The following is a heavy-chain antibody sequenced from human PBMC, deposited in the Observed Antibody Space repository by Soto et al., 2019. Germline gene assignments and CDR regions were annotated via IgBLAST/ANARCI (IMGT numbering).Heavy chain of an antibody. V-gene: IGHV2-5*02. D-gene: IGHD3-16*01. Sequence: QITLKASAPTLVQPTQTLTLRCTFSGFSLSPVGVGVGWIRQPPGKALEWIAVIYWDNDKRYNPSLSNRLSINEYLSRYLVVVTMIHMDPVHTGTYYCAHLTMTYGGVFCLDAFDIWGQGTLVSASS. J-gene: IGHJ3*02. CDR1: GFSLSPVGVG. CDR3: AHLTMTYGGVFCLDAFDI. CDR2: IYWDNDK.